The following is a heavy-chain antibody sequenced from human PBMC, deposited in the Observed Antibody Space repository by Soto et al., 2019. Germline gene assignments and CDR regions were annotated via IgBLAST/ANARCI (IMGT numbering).Heavy chain of an antibody. J-gene: IGHJ6*02. CDR1: GFPFWHYG. CDR3: ARDRNGGWFHMDV. D-gene: IGHD6-19*01. Sequence: QVQLVESGGGVVQPGGSLRLSCVGSGFPFWHYGMHWVRQAPGKGLERVAVIWSDGNKESYADSVKGRFAISRDNSKDTLYLEMNSLRVEDTDVYFCARDRNGGWFHMDVWGQGTTVSVSS. V-gene: IGHV3-33*01. CDR2: IWSDGNKE.